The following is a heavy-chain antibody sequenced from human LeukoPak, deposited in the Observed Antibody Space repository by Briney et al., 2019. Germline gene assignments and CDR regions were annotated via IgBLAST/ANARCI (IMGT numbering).Heavy chain of an antibody. Sequence: GGSLRLSCAASGFGFSSYGMSWVRQVPGKGPEWVSAISSSGADTHYADSVKGRFTISRDSSKNTLYLQMNSLRAEDTAVYYCSKRGSDSPSCFQHWGQGTLVTVSS. CDR1: GFGFSSYG. J-gene: IGHJ1*01. D-gene: IGHD2-21*02. CDR3: SKRGSDSPSCFQH. CDR2: ISSSGADT. V-gene: IGHV3-23*01.